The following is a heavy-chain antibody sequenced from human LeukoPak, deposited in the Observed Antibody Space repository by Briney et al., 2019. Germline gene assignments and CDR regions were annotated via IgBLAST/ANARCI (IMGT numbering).Heavy chain of an antibody. CDR2: IYYSGST. J-gene: IGHJ5*02. D-gene: IGHD6-13*01. CDR3: ARRIAAAGTWWFDP. CDR1: GGSISSYY. V-gene: IGHV4-59*01. Sequence: MSSETLSLTCTVSGGSISSYYWSWIRQPPGKGLEWIGYIYYSGSTNYNPSLKSRVTISVDTSKNQFSLKLSSVTAADTAVYYCARRIAAAGTWWFDPWGQGTLVTVSS.